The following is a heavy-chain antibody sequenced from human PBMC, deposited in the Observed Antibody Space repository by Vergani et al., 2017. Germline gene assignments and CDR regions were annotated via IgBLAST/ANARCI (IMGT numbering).Heavy chain of an antibody. CDR2: ISDSGDIV. D-gene: IGHD4-23*01. CDR1: GFTFSDYY. V-gene: IGHV3-11*01. CDR3: ARATAVVRGEIDY. Sequence: QVQLVESGGGLVKAGGSLSLSWAAFGFTFSDYYMGWLRQAPGKGLEWVSYISDSGDIVYYADSVRGRFTISRDNAKNSLFLQMKSLRDEDAAIYYCARATAVVRGEIDYWGQGTLVTVSS. J-gene: IGHJ4*02.